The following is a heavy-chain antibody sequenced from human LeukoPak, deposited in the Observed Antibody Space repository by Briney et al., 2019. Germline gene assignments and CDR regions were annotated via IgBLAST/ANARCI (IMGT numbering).Heavy chain of an antibody. V-gene: IGHV3-23*01. CDR3: AKVDSFTYGAWSWFDP. CDR1: GFTFSSYA. J-gene: IGHJ5*02. CDR2: ISGSGGST. Sequence: GGSLRLSCAASGFTFSSYAMSWVRQAPGKGVEWVSAISGSGGSTYYADSVKGRFTISRDNSKSTLYLQMNSLRAEDTAVYYCAKVDSFTYGAWSWFDPWGQGTLVTVSS. D-gene: IGHD4-17*01.